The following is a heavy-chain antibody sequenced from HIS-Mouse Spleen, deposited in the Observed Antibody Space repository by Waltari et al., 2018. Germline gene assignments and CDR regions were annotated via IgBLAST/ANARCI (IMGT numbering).Heavy chain of an antibody. CDR3: ATARSSGWYYFDY. CDR2: TNHRGST. CDR1: GGSFSGYY. D-gene: IGHD6-19*01. J-gene: IGHJ4*02. V-gene: IGHV4-34*01. Sequence: QVQLQQWGAGLLKPSETLSLTCAVYGGSFSGYYWSWIRQPPGKGLEGIGETNHRGSTHYTPALKSRVTRSVDTSKNQFSLKLSSVTAADTAVYYCATARSSGWYYFDYWGQGTLVTVSS.